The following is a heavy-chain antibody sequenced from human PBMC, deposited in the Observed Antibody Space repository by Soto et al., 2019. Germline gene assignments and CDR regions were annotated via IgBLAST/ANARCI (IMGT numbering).Heavy chain of an antibody. CDR1: GYTFTDYF. Sequence: ASVKVSCKASGYTFTDYFLHWVRQAPGQGLDWLGWINPNSGVTRSTQRFLGRVTMTRDTSISTAYMELRGLTSDDTAIYYCARAAPAITYSGMDVWGQGTTVTAP. V-gene: IGHV1-2*02. D-gene: IGHD3-10*01. CDR2: INPNSGVT. CDR3: ARAAPAITYSGMDV. J-gene: IGHJ6*02.